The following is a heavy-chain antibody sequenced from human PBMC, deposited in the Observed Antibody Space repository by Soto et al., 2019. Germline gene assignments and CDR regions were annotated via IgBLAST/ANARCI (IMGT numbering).Heavy chain of an antibody. V-gene: IGHV4-30-4*01. J-gene: IGHJ3*02. CDR2: IYYSGST. D-gene: IGHD5-12*01. CDR3: ARDSVAKASGWDDAFDI. Sequence: SETLSLTCTVSGGSISSGEFYWSWIRQPPGKGLEWIGYIYYSGSTYYNPSLKSRVSISVDTSKNQFSLKLRSVTAADTAVYYCARDSVAKASGWDDAFDIWGQGTMVTVSS. CDR1: GGSISSGEFY.